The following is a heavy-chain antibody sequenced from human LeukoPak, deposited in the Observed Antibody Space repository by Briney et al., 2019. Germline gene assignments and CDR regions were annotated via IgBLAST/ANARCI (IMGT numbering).Heavy chain of an antibody. CDR2: IYYSGST. Sequence: SETLSLTCTVSGGSISSSSYYWGWIRQPPGKGLEWIGSIYYSGSTYYNPSLKSRVTISVDTSKNQFSLKLSSVTAADTAVYYCARVYAGYFDWLLYPYYFDYWGQGTLVTVSS. D-gene: IGHD3-9*01. CDR3: ARVYAGYFDWLLYPYYFDY. CDR1: GGSISSSSYY. J-gene: IGHJ4*02. V-gene: IGHV4-39*07.